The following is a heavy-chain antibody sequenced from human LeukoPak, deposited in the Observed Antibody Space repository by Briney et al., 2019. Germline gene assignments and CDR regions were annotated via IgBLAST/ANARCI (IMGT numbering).Heavy chain of an antibody. Sequence: GGSLRLSCAASGFTFSGYGMHWVRHAPVNGLDWVAVILYDGSNKYYADFAKGRFTISRDNSKNTLYLQMNSLRAEDTAVYYCAKDVYSGSYFQGYYFDYWGQGTLVTVSS. CDR1: GFTFSGYG. CDR2: ILYDGSNK. D-gene: IGHD1-26*01. CDR3: AKDVYSGSYFQGYYFDY. J-gene: IGHJ4*02. V-gene: IGHV3-30*02.